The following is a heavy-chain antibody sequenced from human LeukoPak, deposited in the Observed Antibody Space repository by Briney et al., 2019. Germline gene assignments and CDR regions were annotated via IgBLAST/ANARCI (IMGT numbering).Heavy chain of an antibody. Sequence: SETLSLTCTVSGGSISSSSYYWGWIRQPPGKRLEWIGSIYYSGSTYYNPSLKSRVTISVDTSKNQFSLKLSSVTAADTAVYYCARLARDQRIAVAGTELDYWGQGTLVTVSS. D-gene: IGHD6-19*01. J-gene: IGHJ4*02. CDR1: GGSISSSSYY. CDR3: ARLARDQRIAVAGTELDY. V-gene: IGHV4-39*01. CDR2: IYYSGST.